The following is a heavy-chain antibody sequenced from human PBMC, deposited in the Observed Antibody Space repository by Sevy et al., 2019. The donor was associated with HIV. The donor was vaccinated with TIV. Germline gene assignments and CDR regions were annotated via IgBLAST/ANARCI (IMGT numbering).Heavy chain of an antibody. V-gene: IGHV3-9*01. Sequence: GGSLRLSCAASGFSFDDYAMHWVRQRPGKGLEWVSGITWNSGSVGNADSVKGRFTISRDNAKNSLYLQMSNLRPEDTALYYCAKDNVGYSSGWYFYFDFWGQGTLVTVSS. D-gene: IGHD6-13*01. CDR3: AKDNVGYSSGWYFYFDF. J-gene: IGHJ4*02. CDR2: ITWNSGSV. CDR1: GFSFDDYA.